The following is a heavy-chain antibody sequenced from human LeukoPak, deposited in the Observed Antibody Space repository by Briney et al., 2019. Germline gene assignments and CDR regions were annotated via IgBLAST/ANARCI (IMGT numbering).Heavy chain of an antibody. Sequence: GGSLRLSCAASGFTFGSYAMSWVRQAPGKGLEWVSGISGSASTYYADSLKDRFTISRDDSKHTLFLQMKSLGAENTAVYYCAKDVGSTIDTSGYYYRNRKGAIDMWGQGTRVTVSS. J-gene: IGHJ3*02. D-gene: IGHD3-22*01. V-gene: IGHV3-23*01. CDR3: AKDVGSTIDTSGYYYRNRKGAIDM. CDR2: ISGSAST. CDR1: GFTFGSYA.